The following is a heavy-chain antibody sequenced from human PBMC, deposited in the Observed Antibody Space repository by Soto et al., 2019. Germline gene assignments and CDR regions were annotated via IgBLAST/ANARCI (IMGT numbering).Heavy chain of an antibody. CDR3: ARVLVRSGGNKAGDAYDI. V-gene: IGHV3-53*01. D-gene: IGHD3-3*01. Sequence: GGSLRLSCAASGFTVSKNYMGWVRQAPGKGLEWVSVIYAAGSTYYTDSVKGRFTISRDNSKNILFLQMNGLRAEDTALYFCARVLVRSGGNKAGDAYDIWGQGTMVTVSS. CDR2: IYAAGST. CDR1: GFTVSKNY. J-gene: IGHJ3*02.